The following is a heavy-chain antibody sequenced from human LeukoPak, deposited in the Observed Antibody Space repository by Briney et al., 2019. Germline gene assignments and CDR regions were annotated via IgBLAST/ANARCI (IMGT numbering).Heavy chain of an antibody. CDR2: INHSGST. D-gene: IGHD3-3*01. Sequence: SETLSLTCAVYGGSFSGYYWSWIRQPPGKGLEWIGEINHSGSTNYNPSLKSRVTISVDTSKNQFSLTLSSVTAADTAVYYCARGGPYYDFWSGHEFDYWGQGTLVTVSS. V-gene: IGHV4-34*01. CDR1: GGSFSGYY. CDR3: ARGGPYYDFWSGHEFDY. J-gene: IGHJ4*02.